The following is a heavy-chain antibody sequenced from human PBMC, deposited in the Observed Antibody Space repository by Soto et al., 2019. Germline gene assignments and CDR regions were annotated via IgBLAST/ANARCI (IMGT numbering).Heavy chain of an antibody. CDR2: ISSSSGYT. D-gene: IGHD3-9*01. V-gene: IGHV3-11*06. Sequence: GGSLRLSCAASGFTFSDYYMSWIRQAPGKGLEWVSYISSSSGYTNYADSLKGRFTISRDNAKNSLYLQMNSLRAEDTAVYYCARGVLTLRYFDWSSAAYGMDVWGQGTAVTVSS. CDR1: GFTFSDYY. J-gene: IGHJ6*02. CDR3: ARGVLTLRYFDWSSAAYGMDV.